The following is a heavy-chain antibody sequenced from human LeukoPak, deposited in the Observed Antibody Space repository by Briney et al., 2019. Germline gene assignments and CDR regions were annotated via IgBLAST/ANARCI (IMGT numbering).Heavy chain of an antibody. J-gene: IGHJ1*01. CDR3: ARDGDLAYCGGDCYFFQH. CDR2: ISSSSSYI. CDR1: GFTFSSYS. V-gene: IGHV3-21*01. Sequence: GGALRLSCAASGFTFSSYSMNWVRQAPGKGLEWVSSISSSSSYIYYADSVKGRFTISRDNAKNSLYLQMNSLRAEDTAVYYCARDGDLAYCGGDCYFFQHWGQGTL. D-gene: IGHD2-21*02.